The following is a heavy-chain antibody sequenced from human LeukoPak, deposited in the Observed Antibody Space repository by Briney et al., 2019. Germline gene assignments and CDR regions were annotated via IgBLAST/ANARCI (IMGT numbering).Heavy chain of an antibody. CDR2: IIPIFGTA. CDR3: ARGERPRGSSGYYYVRPDY. Sequence: ASVKVSCKASGGTFSSYAISWVRQAPGQGLEWMGGIIPIFGTANYAQKFQGRVTITADKSTSTAYMELSSLRSDDTAVYYCARGERPRGSSGYYYVRPDYWGQGTLVTVSS. J-gene: IGHJ4*02. V-gene: IGHV1-69*06. D-gene: IGHD3-22*01. CDR1: GGTFSSYA.